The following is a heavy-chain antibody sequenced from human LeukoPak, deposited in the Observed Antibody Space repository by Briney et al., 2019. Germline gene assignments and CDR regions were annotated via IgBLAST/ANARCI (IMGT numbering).Heavy chain of an antibody. CDR2: INHSGST. Sequence: SETLSLTCAVYGGSFSGYYWSWIRQPPGEGLEWIGEINHSGSTNYNPSLKSRVTISVDTSKNQFSLKLSSVTAADTAVYYCARGRNYVRWFDPWGQGTLVTVSS. CDR3: ARGRNYVRWFDP. J-gene: IGHJ5*02. V-gene: IGHV4-34*01. D-gene: IGHD4-11*01. CDR1: GGSFSGYY.